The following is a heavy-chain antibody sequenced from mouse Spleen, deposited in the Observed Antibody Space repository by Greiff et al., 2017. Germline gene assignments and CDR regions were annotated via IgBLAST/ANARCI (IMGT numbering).Heavy chain of an antibody. Sequence: VQRVESGPGLVQPSQSLSITCTVSGFSLTSYGVHWVRQPPGKGLEWLGVIWSGGSTDYNAAFISRLSISKDNSKSQVFFKMNSLQADDTAIYYCAKTDSSGYYFDYWGQGTTLTVSS. CDR3: AKTDSSGYYFDY. CDR1: GFSLTSYG. V-gene: IGHV2-4*01. D-gene: IGHD3-2*02. CDR2: IWSGGST. J-gene: IGHJ2*01.